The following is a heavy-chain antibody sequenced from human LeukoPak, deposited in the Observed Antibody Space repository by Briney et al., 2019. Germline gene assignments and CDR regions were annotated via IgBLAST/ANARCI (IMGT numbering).Heavy chain of an antibody. CDR1: GFTFSSYS. CDR3: AKDVSWDYYGSGSYGMDV. CDR2: ISYDGSNK. V-gene: IGHV3-30*18. D-gene: IGHD3-10*01. J-gene: IGHJ6*02. Sequence: GGSLRLSCAASGFTFSSYSMNWVRQAPGKGLEWVAVISYDGSNKYYADSVEGRFTISRDNSKNTLYLQMNSLRAEDTAVYYCAKDVSWDYYGSGSYGMDVWGQGTTVTVSS.